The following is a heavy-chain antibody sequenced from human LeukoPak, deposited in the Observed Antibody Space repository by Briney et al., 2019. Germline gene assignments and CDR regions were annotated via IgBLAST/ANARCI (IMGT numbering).Heavy chain of an antibody. V-gene: IGHV3-7*01. CDR3: ARDPYDFWSGYEDY. Sequence: PGGSLRLSCAASGFIFTDYWMYWVRQVPGKGLAWVANIKEDGTEKNYVDSVKGRFTISRDNAKNSVYLQMNSLRAEDTAVYYCARDPYDFWSGYEDYWGQGTLVTVSS. D-gene: IGHD3-3*01. J-gene: IGHJ4*02. CDR1: GFIFTDYW. CDR2: IKEDGTEK.